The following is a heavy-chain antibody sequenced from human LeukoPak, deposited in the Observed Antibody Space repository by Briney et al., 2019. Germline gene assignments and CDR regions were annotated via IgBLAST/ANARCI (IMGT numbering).Heavy chain of an antibody. CDR3: AKEEGSGWSSSSY. Sequence: RSGGSLRLSCAASGFTFRSYAMSWVRQAPGRGLEWVSVIRGSGDKTYYADSVKGRFTISRDNSKNTLYLQMNSLRAEDTAVYYCAKEEGSGWSSSSYWGQGTLVTVSS. V-gene: IGHV3-23*01. CDR1: GFTFRSYA. CDR2: IRGSGDKT. D-gene: IGHD6-19*01. J-gene: IGHJ4*02.